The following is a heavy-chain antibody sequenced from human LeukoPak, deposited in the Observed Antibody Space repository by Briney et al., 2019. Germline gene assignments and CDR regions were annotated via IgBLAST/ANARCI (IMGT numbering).Heavy chain of an antibody. J-gene: IGHJ6*03. CDR3: ARSLRFLEWLGSYYYYYMDV. D-gene: IGHD3-3*01. CDR2: ISSSSSTI. Sequence: GGSLRLSCAASGFTFSSYNMNWVRQAPGKGLEWVSYISSSSSTIYYADSVKGRFTISRDNAKNSLYLQMNSLRAEDTAVYYCARSLRFLEWLGSYYYYYMDVWGKGTTVTVSS. CDR1: GFTFSSYN. V-gene: IGHV3-48*01.